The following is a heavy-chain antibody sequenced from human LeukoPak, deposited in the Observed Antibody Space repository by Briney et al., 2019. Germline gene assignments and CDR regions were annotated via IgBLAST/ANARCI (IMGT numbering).Heavy chain of an antibody. CDR1: GCTFDDYA. Sequence: PGGSLRLSCAVSGCTFDDYAMQWVRPAPGKGRKWLSVISWEGGSTYFADSVEGRLTISRDNSKNSLYLQMNSLRTEDTAFYYCAKDRGYFDWLLPDYWGQGTLVSVSS. V-gene: IGHV3-43*02. CDR3: AKDRGYFDWLLPDY. CDR2: ISWEGGST. J-gene: IGHJ4*02. D-gene: IGHD3-9*01.